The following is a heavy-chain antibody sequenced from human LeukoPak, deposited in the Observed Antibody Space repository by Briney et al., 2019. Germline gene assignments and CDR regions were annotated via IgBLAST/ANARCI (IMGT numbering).Heavy chain of an antibody. V-gene: IGHV1-18*01. CDR2: ISTYTGRA. J-gene: IGHJ3*01. CDR1: GYRFNVYD. D-gene: IGHD4-23*01. CDR3: ARADGTNSGTNAFDV. Sequence: GASVKVSCKTSGYRFNVYDILWVRQAPGHGLDYVGWISTYTGRANYAQKFQGRVSTITDTSTSTAYLELTNLTSSDTGLYYCARADGTNSGTNAFDVWGLGTMVTVAS.